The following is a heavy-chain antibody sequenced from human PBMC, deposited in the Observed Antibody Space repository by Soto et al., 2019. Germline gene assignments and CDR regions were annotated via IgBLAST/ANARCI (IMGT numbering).Heavy chain of an antibody. Sequence: GGSLRLSCAACGFTFSSYWISWVRQAPWKGLEWVANIKQDGSEKYYVDSVKGRFTISRDNAKNSLYLQMNSLRAEDTDVYYCARKQWLATTHNWFDPWGQRTLVTVSS. CDR3: ARKQWLATTHNWFDP. V-gene: IGHV3-7*03. D-gene: IGHD6-19*01. CDR1: GFTFSSYW. J-gene: IGHJ5*02. CDR2: IKQDGSEK.